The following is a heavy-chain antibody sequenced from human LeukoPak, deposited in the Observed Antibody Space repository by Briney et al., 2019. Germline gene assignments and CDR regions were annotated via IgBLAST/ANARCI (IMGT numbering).Heavy chain of an antibody. Sequence: PGGSLRLSCAASGFTFSSYWMHWVRQAPGKGLVWVSRINSDGSSTNYADSVKGRFTISRDNAKNSLYLQMNSLRAEDTAVYYCAREGNLGDGEAFDIWGQGTMVTVSS. J-gene: IGHJ3*02. CDR1: GFTFSSYW. V-gene: IGHV3-74*01. D-gene: IGHD3-16*01. CDR2: INSDGSST. CDR3: AREGNLGDGEAFDI.